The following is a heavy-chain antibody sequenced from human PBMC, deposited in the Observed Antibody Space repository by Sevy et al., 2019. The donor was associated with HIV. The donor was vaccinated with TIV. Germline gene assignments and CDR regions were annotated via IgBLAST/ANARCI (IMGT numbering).Heavy chain of an antibody. D-gene: IGHD3-22*01. CDR2: ISYTSTTI. CDR3: ASSDATSRFGYYYFAMDF. V-gene: IGHV3-48*02. Sequence: GGSLRLSCAVSGFTFNTYNMNWVRQALGKGLEWVSYISYTSTTIYYADSVRGRFTISRDNAKNTLYLQMNSLRDEDTAVYYCASSDATSRFGYYYFAMDFWGQGTSVTVSS. J-gene: IGHJ6*02. CDR1: GFTFNTYN.